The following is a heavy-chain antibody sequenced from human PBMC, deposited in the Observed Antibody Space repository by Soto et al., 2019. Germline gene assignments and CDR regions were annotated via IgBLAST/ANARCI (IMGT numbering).Heavy chain of an antibody. CDR3: AKGPQGIRYYFDY. D-gene: IGHD2-21*01. Sequence: QVQLVESGGGVVQPGRSLRLSCAASGFTLSKYEVHWVRQAPGKGLEWVAVVSSDGTNVYYGDSVKGRFIISRDDSKNTLYLQMKTLRPEDTAVYHCAKGPQGIRYYFDYWGQGTLVTVSS. CDR1: GFTLSKYE. CDR2: VSSDGTNV. J-gene: IGHJ4*02. V-gene: IGHV3-30*18.